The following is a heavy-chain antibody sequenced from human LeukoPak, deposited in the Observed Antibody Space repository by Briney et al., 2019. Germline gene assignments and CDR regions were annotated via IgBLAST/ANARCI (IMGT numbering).Heavy chain of an antibody. J-gene: IGHJ4*02. CDR3: ARDYDILTGYSQLDY. CDR1: GGSINSYY. CDR2: IYTSGST. D-gene: IGHD3-9*01. V-gene: IGHV4-4*07. Sequence: SETLSLTCTVSGGSINSYYWSWIRQPAGKGLEWIGRIYTSGSTNYNPSLKSRVTMSVDTSKNQFSLKLSSVTAADTAVYYCARDYDILTGYSQLDYWGQGTLVTVSS.